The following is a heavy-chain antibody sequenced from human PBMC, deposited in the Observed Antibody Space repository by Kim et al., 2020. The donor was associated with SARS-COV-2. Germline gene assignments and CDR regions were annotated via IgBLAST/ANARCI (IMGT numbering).Heavy chain of an antibody. D-gene: IGHD2-15*01. Sequence: ASVKVSCKASGYTFTSYYMHWVRQAPGQGLEWMGIINPSGGSTSYAQKFQGRVTMTRDTSTSTVYMELSSLRSEDTAVYYCARATKGYCSGGSCYGRFDPWGQGTLVTVSS. CDR2: INPSGGST. CDR1: GYTFTSYY. J-gene: IGHJ5*02. CDR3: ARATKGYCSGGSCYGRFDP. V-gene: IGHV1-46*01.